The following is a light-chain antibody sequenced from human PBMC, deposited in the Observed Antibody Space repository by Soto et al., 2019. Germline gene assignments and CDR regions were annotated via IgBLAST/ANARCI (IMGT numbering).Light chain of an antibody. V-gene: IGKV3-20*01. J-gene: IGKJ2*01. Sequence: EIVLTQSPGTLSLSPGERATLSCRASQSVSSSYLAWYQQKPGQAPRLLIYGASSRATGIPDRFSGSGSGTDFTLTISRLEPEDFAVYYCQQCGSSPPYTFGQGTKLGIK. CDR1: QSVSSSY. CDR2: GAS. CDR3: QQCGSSPPYT.